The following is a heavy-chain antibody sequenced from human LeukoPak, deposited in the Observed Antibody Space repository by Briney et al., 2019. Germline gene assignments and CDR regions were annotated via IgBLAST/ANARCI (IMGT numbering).Heavy chain of an antibody. CDR3: ARAYSSGWYLIGAFDI. Sequence: GGSLRLSCAAAAFTFDDYGMSWVRQAPGKGLEWVSGINWNGGSTGYADSVKGRVTISRDNAKNSLYLQMNSLRAEDTALYHCARAYSSGWYLIGAFDIWGQGTMVTVSS. CDR1: AFTFDDYG. CDR2: INWNGGST. V-gene: IGHV3-20*01. J-gene: IGHJ3*02. D-gene: IGHD6-19*01.